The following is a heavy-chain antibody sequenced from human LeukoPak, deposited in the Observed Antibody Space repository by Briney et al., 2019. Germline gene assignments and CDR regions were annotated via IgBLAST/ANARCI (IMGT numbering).Heavy chain of an antibody. CDR1: GYTFTSYD. Sequence: ASVKVSCKASGYTFTSYDINWVRQATGQGLEWMGRIIPILGIANYAQKFQGRVTIIADKYTSTAYMEMSSLRSEDTAVYYCARGSGYCSSTSCKALGMDVWGQGTTVTVSS. CDR3: ARGSGYCSSTSCKALGMDV. J-gene: IGHJ6*02. CDR2: IIPILGIA. D-gene: IGHD2-2*01. V-gene: IGHV1-69*04.